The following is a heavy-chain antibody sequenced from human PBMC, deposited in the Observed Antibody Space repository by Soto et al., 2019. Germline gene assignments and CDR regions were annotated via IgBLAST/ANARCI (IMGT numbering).Heavy chain of an antibody. CDR3: AKDGQYRTDGFDV. J-gene: IGHJ3*01. CDR2: LSRGGSTT. D-gene: IGHD6-6*01. V-gene: IGHV3-23*01. Sequence: EAQLLESGGDWAQPGGSLRLSCAASGFTFSSHGMSWVRQAPGKGLEWIAGLSRGGSTTYYADSVKGRLTISRDNSKNTLDLIMNSLKVEDTALYYCAKDGQYRTDGFDVWGQGTMVTVSS. CDR1: GFTFSSHG.